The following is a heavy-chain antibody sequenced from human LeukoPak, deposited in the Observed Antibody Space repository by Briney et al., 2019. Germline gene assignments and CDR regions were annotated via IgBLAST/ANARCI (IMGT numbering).Heavy chain of an antibody. CDR2: IHHSGNT. V-gene: IGHV4-34*01. D-gene: IGHD6-19*01. J-gene: IGHJ4*02. Sequence: SETLSLTCAVYGGSSSDYYWSWIRQPPVKGLEWIGEIHHSGNTNYNPSLNSRVTISVDTSKNQFSLRLNSVTAADTAVYYCARGARVGYSSGWSIDYWGQGTLVTVSS. CDR1: GGSSSDYY. CDR3: ARGARVGYSSGWSIDY.